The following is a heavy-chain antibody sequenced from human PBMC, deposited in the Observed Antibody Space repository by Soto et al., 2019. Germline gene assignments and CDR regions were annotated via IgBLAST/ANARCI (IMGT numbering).Heavy chain of an antibody. D-gene: IGHD6-19*01. CDR3: ARGSLLPDIAVADAFDY. Sequence: SETLSLTCTVSGGSISSGSYYWSWIRQHPGKGLEWIGYIYYSGSTYYNPSLKSRVTISVDTSKNQFSLKLSSVTAADTAVYYCARGSLLPDIAVADAFDYWGQGTLVTVSS. V-gene: IGHV4-31*03. CDR2: IYYSGST. CDR1: GGSISSGSYY. J-gene: IGHJ4*02.